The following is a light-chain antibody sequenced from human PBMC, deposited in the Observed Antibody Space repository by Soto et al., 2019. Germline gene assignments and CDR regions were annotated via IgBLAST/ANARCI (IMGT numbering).Light chain of an antibody. CDR2: DAS. V-gene: IGKV1-8*01. J-gene: IGKJ1*01. CDR3: QHYNSYSEA. Sequence: AIRMTQSPSSLSASTGDRVTITCRASQGISSYLAWYQQKPGKAPKLLIYDASNLGSGVPSRFSGSRSGTDFTLTISGLQPDDFTTYYCQHYNSYSEAFGQGTKVDIK. CDR1: QGISSY.